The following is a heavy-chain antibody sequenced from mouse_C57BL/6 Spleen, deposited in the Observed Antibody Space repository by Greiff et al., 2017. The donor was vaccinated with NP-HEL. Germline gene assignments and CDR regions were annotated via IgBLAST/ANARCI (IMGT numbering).Heavy chain of an antibody. CDR3: AIYDYDRDY. CDR1: GYTFTSYT. Sequence: QVQLKESGAELARPGASVKMSCKASGYTFTSYTMHWVKQRPGQGLEWIGYINPSSGYTKYNQKFKDKATLTADKSSSTAYMQLSSLTSEDSAVYYCAIYDYDRDYWGQGTTLTVSS. CDR2: INPSSGYT. J-gene: IGHJ2*01. V-gene: IGHV1-4*01. D-gene: IGHD2-4*01.